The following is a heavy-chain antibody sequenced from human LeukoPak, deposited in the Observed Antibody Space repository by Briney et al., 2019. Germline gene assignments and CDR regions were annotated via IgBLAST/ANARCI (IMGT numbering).Heavy chain of an antibody. Sequence: GGSLRLSCAASGFTFSSYSMNWVRQAPGKGLEWVSYISSGSSTIYYADSVKGRFTISRDNAKNSLYLQMNSLRAEDTAVYYCARDKQQLVLSRRPPHYFDYWGQGTLVTVSS. D-gene: IGHD6-13*01. CDR3: ARDKQQLVLSRRPPHYFDY. J-gene: IGHJ4*02. V-gene: IGHV3-48*01. CDR2: ISSGSSTI. CDR1: GFTFSSYS.